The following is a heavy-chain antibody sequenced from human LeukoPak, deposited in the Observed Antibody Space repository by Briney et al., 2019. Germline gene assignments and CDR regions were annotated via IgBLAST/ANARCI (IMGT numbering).Heavy chain of an antibody. J-gene: IGHJ4*02. V-gene: IGHV1-46*01. D-gene: IGHD5-24*01. CDR1: GYTFTSHY. Sequence: ASVKVSCKASGYTFTSHYMHWVRQAPGQGLEWMRIINPSGGSISYAQKFQDRVTMTRDTSRTTIYLELSSLRSEDTAVYYCARGRDGYNSDTDYWGQGTLVTVSS. CDR2: INPSGGSI. CDR3: ARGRDGYNSDTDY.